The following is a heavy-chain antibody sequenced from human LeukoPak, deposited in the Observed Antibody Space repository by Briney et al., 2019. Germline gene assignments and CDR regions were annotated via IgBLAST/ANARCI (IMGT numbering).Heavy chain of an antibody. CDR1: GYTFTGYY. J-gene: IGHJ4*02. CDR2: INPNSGGT. CDR3: ARDRTHGSYYDY. D-gene: IGHD1-26*01. Sequence: EALVKVSCKASGYTFTGYYMHWVRQAPGQGLEWMGWINPNSGGTNYAQKFQGRVTMTRDTSISTAYMELSRLRSDDTAVYYCARDRTHGSYYDYWGQGTLVTVSS. V-gene: IGHV1-2*02.